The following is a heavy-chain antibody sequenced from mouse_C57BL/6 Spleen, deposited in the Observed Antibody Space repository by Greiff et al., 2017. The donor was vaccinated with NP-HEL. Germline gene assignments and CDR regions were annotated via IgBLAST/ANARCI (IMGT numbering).Heavy chain of an antibody. CDR1: GYTFTDYY. Sequence: EVQLQQSGPELVKPGASVKISCKASGYTFTDYYMNWVKQSHGKSLEWIGDINPNNGGTSYNQKFKGKATLTVDKSSSTAYMELRSLTSEDSAVYYCARSDYSNYEGVDYWGQGTTLTVSS. CDR2: INPNNGGT. J-gene: IGHJ2*01. D-gene: IGHD2-5*01. CDR3: ARSDYSNYEGVDY. V-gene: IGHV1-26*01.